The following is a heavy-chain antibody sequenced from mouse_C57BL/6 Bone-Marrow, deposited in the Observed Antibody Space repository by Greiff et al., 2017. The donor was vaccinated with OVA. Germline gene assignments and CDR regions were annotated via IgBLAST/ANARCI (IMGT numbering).Heavy chain of an antibody. CDR1: GYTFTSYG. Sequence: QVQLQQSGAELARPGASVKLSCKASGYTFTSYGISWVKQRTGQGLEWIGEIYPRSGNTYYNVKFKGKATLTADKSSSTAYMELRSLTSEDSAVYFCARRYWFAYWGQGTLVTVSA. J-gene: IGHJ3*01. V-gene: IGHV1-81*01. CDR2: IYPRSGNT. CDR3: ARRYWFAY.